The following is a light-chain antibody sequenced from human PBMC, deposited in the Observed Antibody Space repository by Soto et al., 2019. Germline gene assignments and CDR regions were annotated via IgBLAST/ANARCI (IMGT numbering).Light chain of an antibody. CDR1: NSDVGGYNY. J-gene: IGLJ1*01. CDR3: CSYAGNYPYV. V-gene: IGLV2-11*01. CDR2: DVT. Sequence: QSALTQPRSVSGSPGQSVTVSCTGTNSDVGGYNYVSWYQQHPDKAPKLMTYDVTKRPSGVPDRFSGSKSGNTASLTISGLQADDEADYFCCSYAGNYPYVFGTGTKVTVL.